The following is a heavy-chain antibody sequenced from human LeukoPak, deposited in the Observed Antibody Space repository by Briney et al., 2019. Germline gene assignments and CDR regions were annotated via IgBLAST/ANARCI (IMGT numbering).Heavy chain of an antibody. CDR1: GGSISSSDYY. V-gene: IGHV4-39*01. D-gene: IGHD2-15*01. Sequence: PSETPSLTCTVSGGSISSSDYYWGWIRQPPGTGLEWIGSIYYGGSTYYNPSLKSRVTISVDTSMNQFSLKLSFVTTADTAVYYCARALGYCSGGSCTRGYNWFDPWGQGTLVTVPS. CDR2: IYYGGST. J-gene: IGHJ5*02. CDR3: ARALGYCSGGSCTRGYNWFDP.